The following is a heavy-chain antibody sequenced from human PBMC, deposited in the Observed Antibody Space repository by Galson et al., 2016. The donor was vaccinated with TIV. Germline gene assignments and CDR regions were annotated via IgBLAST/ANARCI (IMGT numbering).Heavy chain of an antibody. Sequence: SLRLSCAASGFLFSNHWMHWVRQAPGKGLVWLSRLDKNGNRGAYADSVKGRFTISRDNTNNMVYLELNSLRVEDTAVYHCVKDGGLEDFNDLFFDLWGRGTLVTVSS. D-gene: IGHD3-16*01. CDR1: GFLFSNHW. J-gene: IGHJ2*01. V-gene: IGHV3-74*01. CDR2: LDKNGNRG. CDR3: VKDGGLEDFNDLFFDL.